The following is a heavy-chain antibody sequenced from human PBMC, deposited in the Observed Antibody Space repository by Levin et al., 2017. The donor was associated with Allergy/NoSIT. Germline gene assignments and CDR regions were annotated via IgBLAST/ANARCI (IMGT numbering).Heavy chain of an antibody. V-gene: IGHV3-23*01. Sequence: HPGGSLRLSCAASGFSFSSYAMSWVRQAPGKGLEWVSLISVTNTYYVDSVKGRFTISRDNSKNTLYLQMNSLRAEATAVYYCASEGYCSGGTCSDWYFDLWGRGTLVTVSS. CDR3: ASEGYCSGGTCSDWYFDL. J-gene: IGHJ2*01. CDR1: GFSFSSYA. CDR2: ISVTNT. D-gene: IGHD2-15*01.